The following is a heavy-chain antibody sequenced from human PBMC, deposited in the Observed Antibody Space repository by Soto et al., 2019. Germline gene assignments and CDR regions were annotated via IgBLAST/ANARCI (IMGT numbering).Heavy chain of an antibody. J-gene: IGHJ3*02. CDR3: AKAPLKAAIRAFDI. D-gene: IGHD2-2*02. Sequence: GWSLGLACAASGFSVRSQAMGWVRQAPGQGLEWVSALSGSGGSTYYAASVKGRFTISRENSKNTLYLQMNSLRAEDTAVYYCAKAPLKAAIRAFDIWGQGTLVTVSS. V-gene: IGHV3-23*01. CDR2: LSGSGGST. CDR1: GFSVRSQA.